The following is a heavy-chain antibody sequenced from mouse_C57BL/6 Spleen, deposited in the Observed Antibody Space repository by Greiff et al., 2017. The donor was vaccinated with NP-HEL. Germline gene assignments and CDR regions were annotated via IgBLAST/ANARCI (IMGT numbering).Heavy chain of an antibody. CDR3: AREGGYYCDY. J-gene: IGHJ2*01. CDR1: GYAFSSSW. CDR2: IYPGDGDT. Sequence: QVQLQQSGPELVKPGASVKISCKASGYAFSSSWMNWVKQRPGKGLEWIGRIYPGDGDTNYNGKFKGKTTLTADKSSNTAYMQLSSLTSEDSAVYFCAREGGYYCDYWGQGTTLTVSS. D-gene: IGHD1-1*02. V-gene: IGHV1-82*01.